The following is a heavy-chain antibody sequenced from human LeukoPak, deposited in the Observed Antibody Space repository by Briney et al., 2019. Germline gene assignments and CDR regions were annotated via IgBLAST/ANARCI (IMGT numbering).Heavy chain of an antibody. J-gene: IGHJ4*02. Sequence: GGSLRLSCAASGLTFSSYWMTWVRQAPGKGLEWVANIKQDGSEKYYLDSVRGRFTISRDNAKNSLFLQMNSLRAEDTGVYYCARDQTLFQGSSSWPYYWGQGTLVTVSS. CDR1: GLTFSSYW. CDR3: ARDQTLFQGSSSWPYY. CDR2: IKQDGSEK. D-gene: IGHD6-13*01. V-gene: IGHV3-7*01.